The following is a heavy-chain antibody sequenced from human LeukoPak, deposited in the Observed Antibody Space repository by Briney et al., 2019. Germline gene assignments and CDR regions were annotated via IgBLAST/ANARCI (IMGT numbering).Heavy chain of an antibody. CDR3: AKDGGVVVVPSADNWFDP. D-gene: IGHD2-2*01. Sequence: PGGSLRLSCAASGFTFSSYAMSWVRQAPGKGLEWVSAISGSGGSTYYADSVKGRFTISRDNSKNTLYLQMNSLRAEDTAVYYCAKDGGVVVVPSADNWFDPWGQGTLVTVSS. CDR2: ISGSGGST. V-gene: IGHV3-23*01. J-gene: IGHJ5*02. CDR1: GFTFSSYA.